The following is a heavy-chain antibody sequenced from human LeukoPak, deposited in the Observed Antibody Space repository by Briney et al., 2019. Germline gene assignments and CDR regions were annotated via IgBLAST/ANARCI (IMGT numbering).Heavy chain of an antibody. CDR1: GGSISSGDYY. CDR2: IYYSGST. J-gene: IGHJ4*02. V-gene: IGHV4-30-4*01. Sequence: SQTLSLTCTVSGGSISSGDYYWSWIRQPPGKGLEWIGYIYYSGSTYYNPSLKSRVTISVDTSKTQFSLKLSSVTAADTAVYYCARGLLQGDYDYWGQGTLVTVSS. CDR3: ARGLLQGDYDY.